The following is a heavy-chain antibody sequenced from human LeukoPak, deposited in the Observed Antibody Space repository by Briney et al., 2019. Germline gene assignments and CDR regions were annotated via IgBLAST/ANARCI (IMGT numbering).Heavy chain of an antibody. Sequence: GGSLRLSCAASGFTFSSYWMNWARQAPGKGLEWVASINHNGNVNYYVDSVKGRFTISRDNSKNTLYLQMNSLRAEDTAVYYCARGGTRDGYNSYYFDYWGQGTLVTVSS. CDR2: INHNGNVN. CDR1: GFTFSSYW. V-gene: IGHV3-7*03. D-gene: IGHD5-24*01. CDR3: ARGGTRDGYNSYYFDY. J-gene: IGHJ4*02.